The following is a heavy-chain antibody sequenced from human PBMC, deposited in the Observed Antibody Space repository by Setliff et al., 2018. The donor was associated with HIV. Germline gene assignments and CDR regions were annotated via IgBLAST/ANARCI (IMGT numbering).Heavy chain of an antibody. CDR2: IYTSGST. D-gene: IGHD2-21*02. CDR3: ARGEACGGGCHYAFEL. J-gene: IGHJ3*01. CDR1: GGSISSGGYY. Sequence: PSETLSLTCTVSGGSISSGGYYWSWIRQPAGKGLEWIGHIYTSGSTKYNPSLKGRVTISVDTSKNQFSLNLNSVTAADTAVYYCARGEACGGGCHYAFELWGRGTMVTVSS. V-gene: IGHV4-61*09.